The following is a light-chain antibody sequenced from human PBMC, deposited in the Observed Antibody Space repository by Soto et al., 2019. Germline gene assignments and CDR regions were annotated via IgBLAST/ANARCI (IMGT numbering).Light chain of an antibody. Sequence: EIVLTQSPATLSLSPGERATLSCRASQSVGSYLAWYQQKPGQAPSLLIYDASIRATGVPPRFSGSGSGTDFTLSISSLEPEDFAVYYCQQRGKWPSTFGPGTKVEMK. CDR1: QSVGSY. CDR3: QQRGKWPST. V-gene: IGKV3-11*01. J-gene: IGKJ2*02. CDR2: DAS.